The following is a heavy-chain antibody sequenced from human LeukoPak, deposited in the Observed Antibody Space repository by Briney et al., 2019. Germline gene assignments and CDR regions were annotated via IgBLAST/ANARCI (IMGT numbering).Heavy chain of an antibody. CDR2: SNPNSGGT. CDR3: AREGIAVTGTVY. CDR1: GYTFTGYY. Sequence: ASVKVSCKASGYTFTGYYMHWVRQAPGRGLEWMGWSNPNSGGTNYAQKFQGRVTMTRDTSISTAYMELSRLRSDDTAVYYCAREGIAVTGTVYWGQGTLVTVSS. J-gene: IGHJ4*02. D-gene: IGHD6-19*01. V-gene: IGHV1-2*02.